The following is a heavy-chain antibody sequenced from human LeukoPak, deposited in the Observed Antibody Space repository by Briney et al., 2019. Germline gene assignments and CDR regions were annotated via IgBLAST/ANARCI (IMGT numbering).Heavy chain of an antibody. CDR3: ARAVGYDSSGYRDY. V-gene: IGHV3-30-3*01. CDR2: ILYDGSNK. Sequence: QSGGSLRLSCAASGFTFSSYAMHWVRQAPGKGLEWVAVILYDGSNKYYADSVKGRFTISRDNSKNTLYLQMNSLRAEDTAVYYCARAVGYDSSGYRDYWGQGTLVTVSS. CDR1: GFTFSSYA. J-gene: IGHJ4*02. D-gene: IGHD3-22*01.